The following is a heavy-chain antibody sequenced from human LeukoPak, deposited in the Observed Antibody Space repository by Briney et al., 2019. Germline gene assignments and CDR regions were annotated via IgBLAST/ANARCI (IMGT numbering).Heavy chain of an antibody. D-gene: IGHD6-19*01. CDR1: GFTFSSYD. CDR3: ARGAYSSGWYENWFDP. V-gene: IGHV3-13*01. Sequence: QPGGSLRLSCAASGFTFSSYDMHWVRQATGKGLEWVSAIGTAGDTYYPGSVKGRSTISRENAKNSLYLQMNSLRAGDTAVYYCARGAYSSGWYENWFDPWGQGTLVTVSS. CDR2: IGTAGDT. J-gene: IGHJ5*02.